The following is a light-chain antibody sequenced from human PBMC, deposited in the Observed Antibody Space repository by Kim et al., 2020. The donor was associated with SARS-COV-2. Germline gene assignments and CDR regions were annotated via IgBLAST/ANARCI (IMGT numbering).Light chain of an antibody. J-gene: IGLJ2*01. CDR1: TGAVTSGHF. CDR3: LLSYSDSRV. Sequence: PGGTVTLTCDSRTGAVTSGHFPYWFQQKPGQAPRTLIYDTGNRHSWTPARFSGSRLGGKAALTLSAAQAEDEADYYCLLSYSDSRVFGGGTQLTVL. V-gene: IGLV7-46*01. CDR2: DTG.